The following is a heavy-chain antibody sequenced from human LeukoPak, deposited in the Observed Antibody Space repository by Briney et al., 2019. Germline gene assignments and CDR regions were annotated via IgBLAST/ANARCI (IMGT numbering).Heavy chain of an antibody. CDR1: GGSFSGYY. Sequence: SETLSLTCAVYGGSFSGYYWSWIRQPPGKGLEWIGEINHSGSTNYNPSLKSRVTISVDTSKNQFSLKLSSVTAADTAVCYCASSSTLFDYWGQGTLVTVSS. CDR2: INHSGST. CDR3: ASSSTLFDY. J-gene: IGHJ4*02. V-gene: IGHV4-34*01. D-gene: IGHD2-2*01.